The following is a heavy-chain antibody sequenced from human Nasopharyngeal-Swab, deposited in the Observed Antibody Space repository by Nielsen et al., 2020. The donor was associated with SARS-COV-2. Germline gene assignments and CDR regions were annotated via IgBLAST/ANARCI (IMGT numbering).Heavy chain of an antibody. Sequence: SETLSLTCTVSGGSITSGGFYWTWIRQHPGKGLEWIGYIYYSGNTYYNPSLDSRITISVDTSKNQFSLKLNSVTAADTAVYYCVRGWAGHYFDYWGRGTLVTVSS. CDR3: VRGWAGHYFDY. J-gene: IGHJ4*02. CDR1: GGSITSGGFY. V-gene: IGHV4-31*03. CDR2: IYYSGNT. D-gene: IGHD3-10*01.